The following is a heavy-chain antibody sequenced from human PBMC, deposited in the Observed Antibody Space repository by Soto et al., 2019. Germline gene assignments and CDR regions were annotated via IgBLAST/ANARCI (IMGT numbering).Heavy chain of an antibody. CDR3: ARGPGGPDGPGVY. D-gene: IGHD2-15*01. CDR2: INAGNGNT. J-gene: IGHJ4*02. CDR1: GYTFTNYA. Sequence: GASVKVSCKASGYTFTNYAMHWVRQAPGQRLEWMGWINAGNGNTKYSQKFQGRVTITRDTSASTAYMDLSSLRSEDTAVYYCARGPGGPDGPGVYWGQGTLVTVSS. V-gene: IGHV1-3*01.